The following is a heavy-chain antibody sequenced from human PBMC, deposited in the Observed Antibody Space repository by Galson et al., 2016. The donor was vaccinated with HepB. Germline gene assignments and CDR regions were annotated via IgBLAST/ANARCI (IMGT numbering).Heavy chain of an antibody. CDR1: GGSIITYY. CDR3: ASTSGWAREPYFYGLDV. D-gene: IGHD6-19*01. Sequence: SETLSLTCTVSGGSIITYYWTWIRQSPGKGLEWIGYSYYGGSTNYNPSLKSRVSISIDTSKKQFSLRLTSVTAADTAIYSCASTSGWAREPYFYGLDVWGQGTTVTVSS. V-gene: IGHV4-59*08. J-gene: IGHJ6*02. CDR2: SYYGGST.